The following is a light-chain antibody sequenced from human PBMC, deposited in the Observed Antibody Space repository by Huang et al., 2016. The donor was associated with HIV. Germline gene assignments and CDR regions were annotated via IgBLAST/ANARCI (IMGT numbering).Light chain of an antibody. V-gene: IGKV3-11*01. CDR1: QSVSSY. CDR2: DAS. Sequence: EIVLTQSPATLSLSPGERATLSCRASQSVSSYLACYQQKPGQAPRLLIYDASNSATGIPARVSGSGSGTDFTITISSLEPEDFAVYYCQQRSNWPPYTFGQGTKLEIK. CDR3: QQRSNWPPYT. J-gene: IGKJ2*01.